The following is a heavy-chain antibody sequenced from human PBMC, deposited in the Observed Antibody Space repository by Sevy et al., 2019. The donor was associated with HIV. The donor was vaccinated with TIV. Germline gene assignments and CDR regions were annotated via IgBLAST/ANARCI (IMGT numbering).Heavy chain of an antibody. V-gene: IGHV3-11*04. CDR3: ARVGITAAPRGK. D-gene: IGHD1-20*01. J-gene: IGHJ4*02. CDR2: ISGSGNTI. CDR1: GFTFTDHY. Sequence: GGSLRLSCTTSGFTFTDHYMNWIRQAPGKGLEWISYISGSGNTIYYADSVKGRFTISRDNANHLLFLQMNSLRVEDRAVYYGARVGITAAPRGKGGQGTVVAVS.